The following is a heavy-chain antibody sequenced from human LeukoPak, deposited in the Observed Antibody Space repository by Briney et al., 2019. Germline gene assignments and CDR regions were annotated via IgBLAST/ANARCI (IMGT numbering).Heavy chain of an antibody. V-gene: IGHV1-18*01. Sequence: ASVKVSCKASGYTFTSYGISWVRQAPGQGLEWMGWISAYNGNTNYAQKLQGRVTMTRNTSISTAYMELSSLRSEDTAVYYGARPVVGYCSGGSCYSAEYFQHWGQGTLVTVSS. CDR3: ARPVVGYCSGGSCYSAEYFQH. CDR2: ISAYNGNT. D-gene: IGHD2-15*01. CDR1: GYTFTSYG. J-gene: IGHJ1*01.